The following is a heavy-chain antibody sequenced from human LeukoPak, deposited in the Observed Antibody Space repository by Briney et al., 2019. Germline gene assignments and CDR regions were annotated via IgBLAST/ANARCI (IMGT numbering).Heavy chain of an antibody. V-gene: IGHV4-38-2*01. CDR1: GGSFSGYY. CDR2: IYHSGST. Sequence: NTSETLSLTCAVYGGSFSGYYWGWIRQPPGKGLEWIGSIYHSGSTYYNPSLKSRVTISVDTSKNQFSLKLSSVTAADTAVYYCARGGYYRDDGDFDYWGQGTLVTVSS. D-gene: IGHD3-22*01. CDR3: ARGGYYRDDGDFDY. J-gene: IGHJ4*02.